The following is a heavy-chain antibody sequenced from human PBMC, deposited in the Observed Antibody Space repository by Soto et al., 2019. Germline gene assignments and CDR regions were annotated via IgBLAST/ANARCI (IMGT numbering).Heavy chain of an antibody. CDR3: ARDQSRAQVFYYDMDV. Sequence: EVQLVESGGGLVQPGGSLRLSCAASEFTFSTYAMNWVRQAPGKGLEWVSYISGSSQNIRYADSVKGRFTISRDNAKNSLYLQMNSLKAEDTAVYYCARDQSRAQVFYYDMDVWGKGTTVTVS. V-gene: IGHV3-48*01. J-gene: IGHJ6*03. CDR1: EFTFSTYA. CDR2: ISGSSQNI.